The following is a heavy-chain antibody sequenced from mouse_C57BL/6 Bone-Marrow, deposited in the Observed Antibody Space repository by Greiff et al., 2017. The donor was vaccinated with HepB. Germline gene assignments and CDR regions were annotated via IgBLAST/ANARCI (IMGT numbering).Heavy chain of an antibody. CDR2: INSVGGST. D-gene: IGHD2-3*01. J-gene: IGHJ2*01. V-gene: IGHV5-2*01. Sequence: EVQRVESGGGLVQPGESLKLSCESNDYEFPSHDMSWVRQTPEQRLELVGAINSVGGSTYYPDTMERRFILARDNTKKTLYLQMSSLRSEDTALYYCARRWSPAYWGQGTTLTVSS. CDR1: DYEFPSHD. CDR3: ARRWSPAY.